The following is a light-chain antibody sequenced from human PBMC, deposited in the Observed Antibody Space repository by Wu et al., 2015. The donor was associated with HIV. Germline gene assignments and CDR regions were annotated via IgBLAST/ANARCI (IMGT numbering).Light chain of an antibody. V-gene: IGKV3-20*01. CDR3: QHYGNSPLT. J-gene: IGKJ4*01. Sequence: EIVLTQSPGTLSLSPGEGATLSCRASQSVNSNYLAWYQQKPGLAPRLLIFGAPTRATGIPDRFSGSGSGTDFTLTISRLEPEDFAVYFCQHYGNSPLTFGGGTKVEIK. CDR2: GAP. CDR1: QSVNSNY.